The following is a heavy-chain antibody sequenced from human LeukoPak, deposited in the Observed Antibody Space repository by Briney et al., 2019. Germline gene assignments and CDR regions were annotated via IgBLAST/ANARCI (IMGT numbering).Heavy chain of an antibody. CDR2: IYQNGNEK. CDR3: ARGGNQFDP. V-gene: IGHV3-7*03. CDR1: GFTFTTYW. Sequence: SLRLSCVASGFTFTTYWMSWVRQAPGKGLEWVANIYQNGNEKYYVDSVKGRFTISRDNAKNSLYLQMNSLRVEDTAMYFCARGGNQFDPWGQGTLVTVSS. J-gene: IGHJ5*02.